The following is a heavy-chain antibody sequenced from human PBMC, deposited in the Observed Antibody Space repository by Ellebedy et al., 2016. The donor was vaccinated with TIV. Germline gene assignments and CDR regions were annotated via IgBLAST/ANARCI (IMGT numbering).Heavy chain of an antibody. Sequence: AASVKVSCKASGSTFSSYTVNWVRQAPGHGLEWMGGITPLFGTTNYAQKFQGRLSMTADESTSTVYMELDSLRSEDTAVYYCTRNPGWFDPWGQGTLVTVSS. J-gene: IGHJ5*02. CDR1: GSTFSSYT. CDR3: TRNPGWFDP. CDR2: ITPLFGTT. V-gene: IGHV1-69*13.